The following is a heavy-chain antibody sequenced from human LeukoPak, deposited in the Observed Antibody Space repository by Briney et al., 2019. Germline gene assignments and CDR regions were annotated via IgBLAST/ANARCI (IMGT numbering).Heavy chain of an antibody. V-gene: IGHV3-48*03. Sequence: GGSLRLSCAASGFTFSSYEMNWVRQAPGKGLEWVSYISSSGDNMYYADSVRGRFTVSRDNAKNSLYLQMNSLREEDTAVYYCARDLDPGIRGDYFDCWGQGTLVTVSS. J-gene: IGHJ4*02. CDR3: ARDLDPGIRGDYFDC. D-gene: IGHD3-10*01. CDR1: GFTFSSYE. CDR2: ISSSGDNM.